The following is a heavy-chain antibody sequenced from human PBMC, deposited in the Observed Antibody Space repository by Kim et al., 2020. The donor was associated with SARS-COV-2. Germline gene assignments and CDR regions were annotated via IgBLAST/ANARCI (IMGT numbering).Heavy chain of an antibody. CDR3: AKGGRYFDSYHPFDY. V-gene: IGHV3-23*01. CDR1: GFTFSSYA. Sequence: GGSLRLSCAASGFTFSSYAMSWVRQAPGKGLEWVSAISGSGGSTYYADSVKGRFTISRDNSKNTLYLQMNSLRAEDTAVYYCAKGGRYFDSYHPFDYWGQGTLVTVSS. D-gene: IGHD3-9*01. J-gene: IGHJ4*02. CDR2: ISGSGGST.